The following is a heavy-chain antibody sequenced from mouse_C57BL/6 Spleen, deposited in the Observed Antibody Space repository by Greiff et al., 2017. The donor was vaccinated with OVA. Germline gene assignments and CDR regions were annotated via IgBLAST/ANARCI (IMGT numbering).Heavy chain of an antibody. CDR2: IDPETGGT. CDR3: VYGYGAMDY. V-gene: IGHV1-15*01. CDR1: GYTFTDYE. J-gene: IGHJ4*01. D-gene: IGHD2-2*01. Sequence: QVQLKESGAELVRPGASVTLSCKASGYTFTDYEMHWVKQTPVHGLEWIGAIDPETGGTAYNQKFKGKATITADTSSNTAYLQLSSLTSEDTAIYYCVYGYGAMDYWGQGTSVTVSS.